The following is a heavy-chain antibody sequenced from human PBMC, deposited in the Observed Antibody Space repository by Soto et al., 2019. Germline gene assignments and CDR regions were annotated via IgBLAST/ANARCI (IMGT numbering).Heavy chain of an antibody. V-gene: IGHV3-74*01. CDR3: ARVWSGPDV. CDR2: IDKVGTDS. J-gene: IGHJ6*03. D-gene: IGHD3-10*01. Sequence: EVQLVESGGSLVQPGGSVRLSCAASEFTFSGRSEHWVRPAPGKGLVWVSGIDKVGTDSTYADSVKGRFTSSRDNAKNTVYLKMNSLRVEDTAVYYCARVWSGPDVWGKGTTVTISS. CDR1: EFTFSGRS.